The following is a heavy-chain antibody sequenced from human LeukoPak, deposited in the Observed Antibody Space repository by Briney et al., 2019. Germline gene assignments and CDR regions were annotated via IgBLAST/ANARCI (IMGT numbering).Heavy chain of an antibody. CDR3: ARDLRSSMIVGAFDP. CDR2: INTITGNP. Sequence: ASVKVSCKASGYTFSNFAMNWVRQAPGQGLEWMGWINTITGNPTYAQGFTGRFVFSLDTSVSTAYLQISSLKAEDTAVYYCARDLRSSMIVGAFDPWGQGTLVTVSS. J-gene: IGHJ5*02. V-gene: IGHV7-4-1*02. D-gene: IGHD3-22*01. CDR1: GYTFSNFA.